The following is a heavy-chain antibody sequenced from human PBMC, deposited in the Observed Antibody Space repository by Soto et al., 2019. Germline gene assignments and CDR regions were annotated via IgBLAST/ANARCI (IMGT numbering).Heavy chain of an antibody. J-gene: IGHJ4*02. CDR3: AKRATGTYFDY. D-gene: IGHD1-1*01. CDR1: GFIFSSYA. CDR2: ISYDGSNK. V-gene: IGHV3-30-3*02. Sequence: PGGSLRLSCAASGFIFSSYAMHWVRQAPGKGLEWVATISYDGSNKYYADSVKGRFTISRDDSKNTLYLQMNSLRAEDTAVYYCAKRATGTYFDYWGQGTLVTVSS.